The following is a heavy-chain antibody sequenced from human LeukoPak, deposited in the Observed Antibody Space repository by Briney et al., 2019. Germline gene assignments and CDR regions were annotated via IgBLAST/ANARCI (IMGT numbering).Heavy chain of an antibody. CDR3: ASRAGKPGNTPWCFDY. D-gene: IGHD1-7*01. J-gene: IGHJ4*02. Sequence: PGTSLRLSCAASGFTFGEYGMHWVRQAPGKGLEWVAVISWDGKVAFYADSVRGRFTISRDNTQNTLSVQMNSLRGEDTTVYYCASRAGKPGNTPWCFDYWGQGALVTVSS. CDR1: GFTFGEYG. CDR2: ISWDGKVA. V-gene: IGHV3-30*03.